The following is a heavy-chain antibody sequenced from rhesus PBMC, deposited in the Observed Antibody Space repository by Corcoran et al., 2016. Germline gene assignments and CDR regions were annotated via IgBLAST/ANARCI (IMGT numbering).Heavy chain of an antibody. CDR1: GGSISDSYR. J-gene: IGHJ6*01. V-gene: IGHV4S10*01. Sequence: QVQLQESGPGLVKPSETLSLTCAVSGGSISDSYRRTWIRQAPANGLEWIWYSYGDYMATNYRPSLTSRVTISKDTSKSQFSLRLNSVAAADTAVYYCVRWSYNVKSYGLDSWGQGVCVTVSS. CDR3: VRWSYNVKSYGLDS. CDR2: SYGDYMAT. D-gene: IGHD1-44*01.